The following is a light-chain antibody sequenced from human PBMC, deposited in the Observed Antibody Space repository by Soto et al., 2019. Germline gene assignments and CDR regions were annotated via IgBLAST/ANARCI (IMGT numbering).Light chain of an antibody. V-gene: IGLV1-47*01. J-gene: IGLJ1*01. Sequence: QSVLTQPPSASGTPGQRVTISCSGSSSNIGSNYVYWYQQLPGTAPKLLIYRNNQRPSGVPDRFSGSKSGTSASLAISGLRSEDEADYYCAAWDDSLSAHYVFGTGTKV. CDR1: SSNIGSNY. CDR2: RNN. CDR3: AAWDDSLSAHYV.